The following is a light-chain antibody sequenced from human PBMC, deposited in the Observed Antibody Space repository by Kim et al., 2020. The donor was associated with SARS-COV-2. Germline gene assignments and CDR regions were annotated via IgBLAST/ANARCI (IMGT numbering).Light chain of an antibody. CDR1: SGSIANNY. Sequence: PGKTVTISCTRRSGSIANNYVQWYQQRPGSSPINVIYEDDQRPSGVPDRFSGSIDHSSNSASLTISGLKTEDEADYYCQSYGTSRVFGGGTKVTVL. J-gene: IGLJ3*02. CDR3: QSYGTSRV. V-gene: IGLV6-57*01. CDR2: EDD.